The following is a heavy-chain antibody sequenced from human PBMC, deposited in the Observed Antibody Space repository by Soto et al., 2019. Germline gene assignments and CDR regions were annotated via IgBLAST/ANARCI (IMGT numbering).Heavy chain of an antibody. CDR3: AHRPIVGAAL. V-gene: IGHV4-4*02. CDR2: IFHSGST. CDR1: GGSISNSNW. D-gene: IGHD1-26*01. Sequence: QVQLQESGPGLVKPSGTLSLTCAVFGGSISNSNWWTWVRQHPGKGLDWIGEIFHSGSTNYNSSLMGRVTLTVDNVNPQCSLKLSSVTAADTAVYYCAHRPIVGAALWGLGTLVPVSS. J-gene: IGHJ4*02.